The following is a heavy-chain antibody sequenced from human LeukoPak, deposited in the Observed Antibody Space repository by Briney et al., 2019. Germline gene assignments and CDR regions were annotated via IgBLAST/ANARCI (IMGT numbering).Heavy chain of an antibody. CDR2: IKQDGSEK. Sequence: GGSLRLSCAASGFTFSSYWMSWVRQAPGKGLERVANIKQDGSEKYYVDSVKGRFTISRDNAKNSLYLQMNSLRAEDTAVYYCARDTSGYDYRFDYWGQGTLVTVSS. V-gene: IGHV3-7*01. CDR1: GFTFSSYW. J-gene: IGHJ4*02. CDR3: ARDTSGYDYRFDY. D-gene: IGHD5-12*01.